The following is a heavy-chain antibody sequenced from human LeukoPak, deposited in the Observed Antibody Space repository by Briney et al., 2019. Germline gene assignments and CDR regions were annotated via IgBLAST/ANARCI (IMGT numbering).Heavy chain of an antibody. D-gene: IGHD1-14*01. Sequence: SVKVSCKASGYSFSSYYMHWVRQAPGQGLEWMGGIIPIFGTANYAQKFQGRVTITADESTSTAYMELSSLRSEDTAVYYCAGASGADRFDYWGQGTLVTVSS. V-gene: IGHV1-69*13. CDR2: IIPIFGTA. CDR1: GYSFSSYY. J-gene: IGHJ4*02. CDR3: AGASGADRFDY.